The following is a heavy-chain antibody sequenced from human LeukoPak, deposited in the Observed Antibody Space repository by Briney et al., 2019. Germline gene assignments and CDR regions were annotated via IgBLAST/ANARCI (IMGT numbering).Heavy chain of an antibody. D-gene: IGHD3-22*01. CDR3: ARDQDYYDSSGYYYGY. CDR2: ISSSSSYT. J-gene: IGHJ4*02. Sequence: GGSLILSCAASGFTFSDYYMSWIRQAPGKGLEWVSYISSSSSYTNYADSVKGRFTISRDNAKNSLYLQMNSLRAEDTAVYYCARDQDYYDSSGYYYGYWGQGTLVTVSS. V-gene: IGHV3-11*05. CDR1: GFTFSDYY.